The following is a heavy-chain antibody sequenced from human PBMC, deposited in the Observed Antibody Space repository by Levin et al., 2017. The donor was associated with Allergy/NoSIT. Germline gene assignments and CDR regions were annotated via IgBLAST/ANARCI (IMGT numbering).Heavy chain of an antibody. CDR1: GFTLSSYW. CDR3: TRGTIDHYFDY. V-gene: IGHV3-74*01. D-gene: IGHD4/OR15-4a*01. Sequence: ETLSLTCVVSGFTLSSYWMHWVRQAPGKGLVWVSRINNDGSNTDYADSVKGRFTISRDSAKNTLYLQMNSLRAEDTAVYYCTRGTIDHYFDYWGQGTLVTVSS. J-gene: IGHJ4*02. CDR2: INNDGSNT.